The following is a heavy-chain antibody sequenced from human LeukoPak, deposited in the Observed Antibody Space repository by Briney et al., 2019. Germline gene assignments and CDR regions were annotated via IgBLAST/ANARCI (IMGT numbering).Heavy chain of an antibody. V-gene: IGHV3-23*01. Sequence: GGSLRLSCAASGFTFSSYAMSWVRQAPGKGLEWVSAISGSGDSTYYADSVKGRFTISRDNSKNTLYLQMNTLSAEDTAVYYCAKVVFITALDYFDYWGQGTLVTVSS. CDR3: AKVVFITALDYFDY. J-gene: IGHJ4*02. CDR1: GFTFSSYA. CDR2: ISGSGDST. D-gene: IGHD6-6*01.